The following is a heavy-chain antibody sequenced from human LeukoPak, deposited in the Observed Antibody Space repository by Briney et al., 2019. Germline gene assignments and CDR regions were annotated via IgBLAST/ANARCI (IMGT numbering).Heavy chain of an antibody. D-gene: IGHD1-1*01. V-gene: IGHV3-30-3*01. CDR2: ISYDGSNK. Sequence: GGSLRLSCAASGFTFSSYAMHWVRRAPGKGLEWVAVISYDGSNKYYADSVKGRFTISRDNSKNTLYLQMNSLRAEDTAVYYCARAYATGRYYYFDYWGQGTLVTVSS. CDR3: ARAYATGRYYYFDY. CDR1: GFTFSSYA. J-gene: IGHJ4*02.